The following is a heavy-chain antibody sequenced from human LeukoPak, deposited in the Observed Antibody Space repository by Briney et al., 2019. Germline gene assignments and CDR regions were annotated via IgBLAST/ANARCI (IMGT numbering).Heavy chain of an antibody. Sequence: SETLSLTCTVSGGSISAYYWSWIRRPAGKGLEWIGLIHTSGSTNYNPSLKSRVTMSVDTSKNQFSLKLSSVTAADTAVYYCARDMALHPYNWFDPWGQGTLVTVSS. CDR2: IHTSGST. J-gene: IGHJ5*02. CDR3: ARDMALHPYNWFDP. CDR1: GGSISAYY. V-gene: IGHV4-4*07. D-gene: IGHD3-10*01.